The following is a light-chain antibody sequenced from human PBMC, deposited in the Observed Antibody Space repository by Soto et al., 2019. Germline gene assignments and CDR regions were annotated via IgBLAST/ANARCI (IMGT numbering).Light chain of an antibody. CDR3: AAWDDSLNGTYV. J-gene: IGLJ1*01. CDR2: GNN. V-gene: IGLV1-44*01. CDR1: SSNIGTNY. Sequence: QAVVTQPPSASGTPGQRVTISCSGSSSNIGTNYVYWYQQLPGTAPKLLIYGNNQRPSGVPDRFSGSKSGTSASLAISGLQSEDEADYYCAAWDDSLNGTYVFGTGTKLTVL.